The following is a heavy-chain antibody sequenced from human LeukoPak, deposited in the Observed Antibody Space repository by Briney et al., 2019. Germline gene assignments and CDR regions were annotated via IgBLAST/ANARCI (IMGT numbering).Heavy chain of an antibody. CDR2: IKEDGSEI. V-gene: IGHV3-7*01. Sequence: SGGSLRLSCAASGFIFSSYWMNWVRQAPGKGLEWVANIKEDGSEIYYVASVKGRFTISRDNAKNSVFLQMNSLRVKDTAVYYCVRDIDLWGQGTLVTVSS. CDR3: VRDIDL. CDR1: GFIFSSYW. J-gene: IGHJ5*02.